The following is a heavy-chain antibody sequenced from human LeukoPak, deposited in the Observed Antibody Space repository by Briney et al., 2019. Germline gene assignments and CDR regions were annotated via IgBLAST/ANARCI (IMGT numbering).Heavy chain of an antibody. CDR1: GYTFTGYY. CDR3: APLFGYGLGGKN. V-gene: IGHV1-2*02. Sequence: GASVKVSCKASGYTFTGYYMHWVRQAPGQGLEWTGWINPNSGGTNYAQKFQGRVTMTRDTSISTAYMELSRLGSDDTAVYYCAPLFGYGLGGKNWGQGTLVTVSS. D-gene: IGHD5-18*01. CDR2: INPNSGGT. J-gene: IGHJ4*02.